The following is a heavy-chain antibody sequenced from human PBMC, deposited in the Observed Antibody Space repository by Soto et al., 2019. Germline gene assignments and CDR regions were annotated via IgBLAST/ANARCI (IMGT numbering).Heavy chain of an antibody. CDR3: AREGGGVYCSGGSCYGRYFDY. Sequence: EVRLVETGGGLIQPGGSLRLSCVASGFTVSSNYMTWVRQAPGQGLEWVSIIYSSGNTYYADSVQGRFTISRDNSKNTLDLQMNNLRVEDTAVYYCAREGGGVYCSGGSCYGRYFDYWAQGTLVTVSA. CDR1: GFTVSSNY. D-gene: IGHD2-15*01. V-gene: IGHV3-53*02. CDR2: IYSSGNT. J-gene: IGHJ4*02.